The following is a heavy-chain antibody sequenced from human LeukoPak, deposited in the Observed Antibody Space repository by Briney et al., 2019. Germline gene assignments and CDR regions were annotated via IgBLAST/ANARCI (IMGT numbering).Heavy chain of an antibody. CDR3: ARAGNIRFDY. CDR1: GFTFRSYA. D-gene: IGHD1/OR15-1a*01. J-gene: IGHJ4*02. CDR2: ISGSDGST. V-gene: IGHV3-23*01. Sequence: PGGSLRLSCAASGFTFRSYAMSWVRQAPGKGLEWVSGISGSDGSTYYADSVKGRFTISRDNSKSTLYLQMNSLRAEDTALYYCARAGNIRFDYWGQGTLVTVSS.